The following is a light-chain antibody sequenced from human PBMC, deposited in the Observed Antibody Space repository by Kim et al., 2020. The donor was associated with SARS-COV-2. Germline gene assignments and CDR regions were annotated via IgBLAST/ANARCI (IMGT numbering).Light chain of an antibody. CDR3: QQYYSTPPT. Sequence: ATISCKSSRSVLNSSNNKNYLAWYQQKPGQPPKRLIYWASTRDSGVPDRVSGSGSETDFTLTISSLQAEDVAVYYCQQYYSTPPTFGQGTKVDIK. CDR2: WAS. J-gene: IGKJ1*01. V-gene: IGKV4-1*01. CDR1: RSVLNSSNNKNY.